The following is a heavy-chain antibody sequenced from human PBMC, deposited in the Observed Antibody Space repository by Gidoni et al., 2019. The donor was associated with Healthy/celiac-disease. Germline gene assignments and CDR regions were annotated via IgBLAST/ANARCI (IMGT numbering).Heavy chain of an antibody. CDR2: IYHSGST. CDR1: GYSISSGYY. V-gene: IGHV4-38-2*01. D-gene: IGHD6-19*01. Sequence: QVQLQESGPGLVKPSETLSLTCAVSGYSISSGYYWGWIRQPPGKGLEWIGSIYHSGSTYYNPSLKSRVTISVDTSKNQFSLKLSSVTAADTAVYYCARLLASGGGVDYWGQGTLVTVSS. CDR3: ARLLASGGGVDY. J-gene: IGHJ4*02.